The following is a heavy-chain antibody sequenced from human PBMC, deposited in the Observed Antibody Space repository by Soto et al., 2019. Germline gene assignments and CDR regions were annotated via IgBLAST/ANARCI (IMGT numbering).Heavy chain of an antibody. Sequence: LSLTCTVSGGSISSGGYYWSWIRQHPGRGLEWIGYIYYNGNTYYNPSLKSRVTVSVDTSKNQFSLNVRSVTAADTAVYYCARCSLVVIPVPGFDPWGQGTLVTVSS. CDR1: GGSISSGGYY. J-gene: IGHJ5*02. CDR2: IYYNGNT. D-gene: IGHD2-15*01. V-gene: IGHV4-31*03. CDR3: ARCSLVVIPVPGFDP.